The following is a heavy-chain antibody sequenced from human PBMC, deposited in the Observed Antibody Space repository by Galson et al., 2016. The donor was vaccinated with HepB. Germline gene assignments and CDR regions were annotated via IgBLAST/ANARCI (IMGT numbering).Heavy chain of an antibody. CDR2: ISYDGSNT. D-gene: IGHD3-16*02. J-gene: IGHJ6*02. CDR1: GFTFRSYI. V-gene: IGHV3-30-3*01. Sequence: SLRLSCAASGFTFRSYIFHWVRQSPGKGLEWVAAISYDGSNTFYADSGKGRFTIYRDNSQNTLSLQMNSLRGEDTAVYYCARDLHDYVWGTSRLIFYGVDVWGQGTTVIVSS. CDR3: ARDLHDYVWGTSRLIFYGVDV.